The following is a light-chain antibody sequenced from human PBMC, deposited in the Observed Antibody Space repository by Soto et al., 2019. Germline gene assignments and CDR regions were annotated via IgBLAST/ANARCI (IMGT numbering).Light chain of an antibody. CDR1: SSNIGSNY. CDR2: RNN. CDR3: AAWDDSLSGVV. V-gene: IGLV1-47*01. J-gene: IGLJ3*02. Sequence: QSVLTQPPSASGTPGQRVTISCSGSSSNIGSNYVYWYQHLPGTAPKLLIYRNNERPSGVPDRFSGSKSGTSASLAISGLRSVDEADYFCAAWDDSLSGVVFGGGTKVTVL.